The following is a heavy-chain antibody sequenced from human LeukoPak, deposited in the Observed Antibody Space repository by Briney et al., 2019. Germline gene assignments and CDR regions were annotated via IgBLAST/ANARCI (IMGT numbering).Heavy chain of an antibody. J-gene: IGHJ4*02. CDR2: ISAHNGNT. D-gene: IGHD1-26*01. CDR1: GYTFTGYY. CDR3: ARGVGPTTSAVDY. Sequence: GASVKVSCKASGYTFTGYYMHWVRQAPGQGLEWMGRISAHNGNTNYAQNFQGRVTMTTDTSTSTAYMELRSLRSDDTAVYYCARGVGPTTSAVDYWGQGTLVTVSS. V-gene: IGHV1-18*04.